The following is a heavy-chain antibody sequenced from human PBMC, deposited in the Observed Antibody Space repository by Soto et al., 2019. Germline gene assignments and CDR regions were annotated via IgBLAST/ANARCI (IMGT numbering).Heavy chain of an antibody. CDR1: GGSVSRGSYY. Sequence: SETLSLTCSVSGGSVSRGSYYWSWIRQPPGKGLEWIGYIYYSGSTNYNPSLKSRVTTSVNTSKNQFSLKLSSVTAADTAVYYCARDVGARAARPFLTPCEFDPWGQGTLVTVSS. D-gene: IGHD6-6*01. V-gene: IGHV4-61*01. CDR2: IYYSGST. CDR3: ARDVGARAARPFLTPCEFDP. J-gene: IGHJ5*02.